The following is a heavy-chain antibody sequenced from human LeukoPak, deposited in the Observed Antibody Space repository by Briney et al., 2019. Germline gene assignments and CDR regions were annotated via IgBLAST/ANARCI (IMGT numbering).Heavy chain of an antibody. D-gene: IGHD6-13*01. CDR1: GYSSTSYW. J-gene: IGHJ3*02. V-gene: IGHV5-51*01. CDR3: ARHYSSSWYKPQDAFDI. CDR2: IYPGDSDT. Sequence: GESLKISCKGSGYSSTSYWIGWVRQMPGKGLEWMGIIYPGDSDTRYSPSFQGQVTISADKSISTAYLQWSSLKASDTAMYYCARHYSSSWYKPQDAFDIWGQGTMVTVSS.